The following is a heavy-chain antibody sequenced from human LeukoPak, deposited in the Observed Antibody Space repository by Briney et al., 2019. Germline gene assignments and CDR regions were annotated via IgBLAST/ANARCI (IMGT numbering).Heavy chain of an antibody. V-gene: IGHV3-23*01. D-gene: IGHD6-19*01. Sequence: PGGSLRLSCAASGFTFSTYAVNWVRQAPGKGLEWVSTISGSGDSTYYADSVKGRFTISRDNSKDTLYLQMNSLRAEDTAVYYCAKGRWLVSDAFDIWGQGTMVTVSS. J-gene: IGHJ3*02. CDR1: GFTFSTYA. CDR2: ISGSGDST. CDR3: AKGRWLVSDAFDI.